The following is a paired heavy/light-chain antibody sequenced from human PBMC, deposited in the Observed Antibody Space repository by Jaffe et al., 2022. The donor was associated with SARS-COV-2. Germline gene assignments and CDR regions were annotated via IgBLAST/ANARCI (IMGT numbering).Heavy chain of an antibody. Sequence: EVQLVESGGGLVQPGGSLRLSCAASGFTFSSYAMSWVRQAPGKGLEWVSAISGSGGSTYYADSVKGRFTISRDNSKNTLYLQMNSLRAEDTAVYYCAKMANRGVSSYYGSGSSPFDYWGQGTLVTVSS. D-gene: IGHD3-10*01. CDR1: GFTFSSYA. J-gene: IGHJ4*02. V-gene: IGHV3-23*04. CDR3: AKMANRGVSSYYGSGSSPFDY. CDR2: ISGSGGST.
Light chain of an antibody. V-gene: IGKV1-5*03. Sequence: DIQMTQSPSTLSASVGDRVTITCRASQSISSWLAWYQQKPGKAPKLLIYKASSLESGVPSRFSGSGSGTEFTLTISSLQPDDFATYYCQQYNSLPYTFGQGTKLEIK. CDR1: QSISSW. J-gene: IGKJ2*01. CDR3: QQYNSLPYT. CDR2: KAS.